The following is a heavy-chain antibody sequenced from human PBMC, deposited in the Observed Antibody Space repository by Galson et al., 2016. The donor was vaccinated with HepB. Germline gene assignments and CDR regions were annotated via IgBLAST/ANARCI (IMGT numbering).Heavy chain of an antibody. CDR1: GFTFSDFA. J-gene: IGHJ4*02. CDR3: APPRQWLSDY. V-gene: IGHV3-23*01. CDR2: ISHSGETT. D-gene: IGHD6-19*01. Sequence: SLRLSCAASGFTFSDFAMSWVRQAPGKGLECVSAISHSGETTLYADSVKGRFTISRDNSKNTLYLQMDSLRAEDTAVYYCAPPRQWLSDYWGQGALVIVSS.